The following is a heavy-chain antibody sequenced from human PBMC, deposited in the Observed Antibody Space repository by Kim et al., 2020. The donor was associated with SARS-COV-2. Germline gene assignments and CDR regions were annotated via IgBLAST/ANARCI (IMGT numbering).Heavy chain of an antibody. V-gene: IGHV3-74*01. CDR3: ARGKTQHFDY. J-gene: IGHJ4*02. D-gene: IGHD1-1*01. Sequence: DGGWTAYGDSVKGRFTISRDNATNTLYLQMNRLRAEDTAVYYCARGKTQHFDYWGQGTLVTVSS. CDR2: DGGWT.